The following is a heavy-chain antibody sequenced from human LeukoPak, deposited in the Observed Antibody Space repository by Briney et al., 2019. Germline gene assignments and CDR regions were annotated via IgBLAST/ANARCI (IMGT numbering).Heavy chain of an antibody. J-gene: IGHJ4*02. CDR1: GGSFSGYY. D-gene: IGHD6-6*01. V-gene: IGHV4-34*01. Sequence: SETLSLTCAVYGGSFSGYYWSWFRQPPGKGLEWIGEINHSGSTNYNPSLKSRVTISVDTSKNQFSLKLSSVTAADTAVYYCATGVAAGPFDYWGQGTLVTVSS. CDR3: ATGVAAGPFDY. CDR2: INHSGST.